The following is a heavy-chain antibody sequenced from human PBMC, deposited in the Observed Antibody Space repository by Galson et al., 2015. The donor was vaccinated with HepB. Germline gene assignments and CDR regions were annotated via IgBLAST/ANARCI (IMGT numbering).Heavy chain of an antibody. Sequence: SVKVSCKASGYTFTNYNINWVRQAPGQGLQWMGWISPYNGDTNYAQMFQGRVTMTTDTSTTTAYMELRNLRSDDTAVYYCARSGTAAGFLGHWGQGTLVTVSS. CDR1: GYTFTNYN. D-gene: IGHD6-13*01. V-gene: IGHV1-18*01. CDR2: ISPYNGDT. CDR3: ARSGTAAGFLGH. J-gene: IGHJ4*02.